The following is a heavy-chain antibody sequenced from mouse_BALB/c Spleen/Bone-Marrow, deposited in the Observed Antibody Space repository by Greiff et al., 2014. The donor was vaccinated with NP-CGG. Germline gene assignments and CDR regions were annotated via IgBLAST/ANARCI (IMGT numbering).Heavy chain of an antibody. CDR3: ARGGGSDDAMDY. CDR1: GYTFTSSW. Sequence: VQLPQSGAELVKPGASVKLSCKASGYTFTSSWMHWVKQRPGQGLEWIGEVYPSNGRTNYNEKFKSKATLTVDKSSSTAYMQLSSLTSEESAVYYCARGGGSDDAMDYWGQGTSVTVSS. V-gene: IGHV1S81*02. CDR2: VYPSNGRT. D-gene: IGHD2-2*01. J-gene: IGHJ4*01.